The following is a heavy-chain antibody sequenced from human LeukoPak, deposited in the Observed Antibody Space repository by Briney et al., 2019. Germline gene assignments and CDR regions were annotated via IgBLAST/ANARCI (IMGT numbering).Heavy chain of an antibody. V-gene: IGHV3-48*04. CDR2: ISSSGSTI. J-gene: IGHJ3*02. CDR1: GFTFSSYN. D-gene: IGHD7-27*01. Sequence: GGSLRLSCAASGFTFSSYNMNWVRQAPGKGLEWVSDISSSGSTIYFADSVKGRFTISRDNAKNSLYLQMNSLRAEDTAVYYCARELGAFDIWGQGTMVTVSS. CDR3: ARELGAFDI.